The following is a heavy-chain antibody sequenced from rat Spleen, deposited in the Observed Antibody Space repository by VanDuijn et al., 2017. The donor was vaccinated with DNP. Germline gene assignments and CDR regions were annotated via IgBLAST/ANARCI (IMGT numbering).Heavy chain of an antibody. Sequence: EVQLVESGGGLVQPGRSLKLSCAASGFTFSSYYMAWVRQAPKKGLEWVATISYDGSSTYYRDSVKGRFTISRDNAKSTLYLQMDSLRSEDTATYYCARWSSSYYYAMDAWGQGTSVTVSS. CDR1: GFTFSSYY. V-gene: IGHV5-7*01. CDR2: ISYDGSST. D-gene: IGHD1-2*01. J-gene: IGHJ4*01. CDR3: ARWSSSYYYAMDA.